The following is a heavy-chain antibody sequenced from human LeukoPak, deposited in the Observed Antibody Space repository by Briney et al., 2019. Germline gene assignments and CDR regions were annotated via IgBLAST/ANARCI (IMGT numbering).Heavy chain of an antibody. J-gene: IGHJ4*02. CDR1: GFTFDDHG. CDR3: ARGSGSSWYFYFDY. V-gene: IGHV3-20*04. D-gene: IGHD6-13*01. Sequence: GGSLRLSCAASGFTFDDHGMSWVRHAPGKGLEWVSGIKRDGGRTGYADSVKGRFTISRDNAKNSVYLQMNSLRAEDTALYYCARGSGSSWYFYFDYWGQGALVTVSS. CDR2: IKRDGGRT.